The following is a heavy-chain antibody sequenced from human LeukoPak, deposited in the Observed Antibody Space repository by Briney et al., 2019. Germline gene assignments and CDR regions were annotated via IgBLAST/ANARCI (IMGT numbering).Heavy chain of an antibody. J-gene: IGHJ4*02. CDR3: ARDVASGYSYGYVFDY. V-gene: IGHV3-48*03. Sequence: GGSLRLSCAASGFTFSSYEMNWVRQAPGKGLEWVSYIRSDGSTIFYADSVKGRFTISRDNSKNTLWLQMNSLKGEDTAVYYCARDVASGYSYGYVFDYWGQGTLVTVSS. D-gene: IGHD5-18*01. CDR2: IRSDGSTI. CDR1: GFTFSSYE.